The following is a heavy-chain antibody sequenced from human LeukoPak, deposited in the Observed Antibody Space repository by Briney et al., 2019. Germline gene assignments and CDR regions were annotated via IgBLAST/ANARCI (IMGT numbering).Heavy chain of an antibody. CDR1: GFTFHDHA. Sequence: GGSLRLSCAASGFTFHDHAMHWVRQAPGKGLEWVSGLSWDSGSIGYADSVKGRFTVSRDNAKNSLYLQMNSLSDEDTALYYCVRDDTFEDWGQGTLVTVTS. V-gene: IGHV3-9*01. CDR2: LSWDSGSI. CDR3: VRDDTFED. J-gene: IGHJ4*02.